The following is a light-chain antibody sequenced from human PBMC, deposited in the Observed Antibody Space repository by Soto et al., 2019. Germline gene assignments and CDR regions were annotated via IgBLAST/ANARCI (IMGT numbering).Light chain of an antibody. CDR3: AAWDDSLNGWV. CDR2: SNN. Sequence: QLVLTQPPSASGTPGQRVTISCSEARSNIGVKTVYWYQQLPGTAPKLLIYSNNQRPSVVPDRFSGSKSGTSASLAISGLQSEDEADYYCAAWDDSLNGWVFGGGTKLTVL. J-gene: IGLJ3*02. V-gene: IGLV1-44*01. CDR1: RSNIGVKT.